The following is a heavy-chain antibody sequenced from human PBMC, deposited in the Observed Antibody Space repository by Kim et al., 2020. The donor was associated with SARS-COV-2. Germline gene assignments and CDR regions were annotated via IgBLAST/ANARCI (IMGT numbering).Heavy chain of an antibody. CDR2: IIPIFGTA. CDR1: GGTFSSYA. D-gene: IGHD5-12*01. V-gene: IGHV1-69*06. CDR3: ARVNVDIVATTIIAAAGDYYGMDV. Sequence: SVKVSCKASGGTFSSYAISWVRQAPGQGLEWMGGIIPIFGTANYAQKFQGRVTITADKSTSTAYMELSSLRSEDTAVYYCARVNVDIVATTIIAAAGDYYGMDVWGQGTTVTVSS. J-gene: IGHJ6*02.